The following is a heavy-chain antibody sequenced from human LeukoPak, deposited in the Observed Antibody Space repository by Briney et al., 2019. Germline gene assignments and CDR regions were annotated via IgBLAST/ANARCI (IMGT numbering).Heavy chain of an antibody. CDR3: ARFSGRN. CDR2: IKQDGSAK. D-gene: IGHD2-15*01. J-gene: IGHJ4*02. CDR1: GFIFSSYN. Sequence: GGSLRLSCAASGFIFSSYNINWVRQAPGQGLEWVANIKQDGSAKYYVDSVKGRFTISRDNAKNSLYLQMGSLRAEDTAVYYCARFSGRNWGQGTLVTVSS. V-gene: IGHV3-7*01.